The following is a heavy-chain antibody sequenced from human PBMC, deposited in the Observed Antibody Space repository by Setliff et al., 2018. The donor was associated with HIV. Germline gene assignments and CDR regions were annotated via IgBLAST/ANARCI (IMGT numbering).Heavy chain of an antibody. CDR3: ARHFGYGSGSYPYYYYMDV. V-gene: IGHV4-34*01. J-gene: IGHJ6*03. CDR2: INHSGST. D-gene: IGHD3-10*01. CDR1: GGSFSGYY. Sequence: SETLSLTCDVYGGSFSGYYWSWIRQPPGKGLEWIGEINHSGSTNYNPSLKSRVAISADTSKNQLSLKLSSVTAADTAVYYCARHFGYGSGSYPYYYYMDVWGKGTTVTVSS.